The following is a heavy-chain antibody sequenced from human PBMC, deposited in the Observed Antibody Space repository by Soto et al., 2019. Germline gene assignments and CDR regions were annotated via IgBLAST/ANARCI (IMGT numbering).Heavy chain of an antibody. D-gene: IGHD2-8*02. CDR3: ARDKITGLFDY. Sequence: PSETLSLTCAVSGGSISSYYWSWIRQPPGKGLEWIGYIYYSGSTNYNPSLKSRVTISVDTSKNQFSLKLTSVTAADTAVYYCARDKITGLFDYWGQGSLVTVCS. J-gene: IGHJ4*02. CDR2: IYYSGST. V-gene: IGHV4-59*12. CDR1: GGSISSYY.